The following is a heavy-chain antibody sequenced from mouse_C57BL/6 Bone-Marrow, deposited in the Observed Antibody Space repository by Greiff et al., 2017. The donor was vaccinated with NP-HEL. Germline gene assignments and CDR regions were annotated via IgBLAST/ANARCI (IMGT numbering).Heavy chain of an antibody. Sequence: QVQLQQSGAELVMPGASVKLSCKASGYTFTSYWMHWVKQRPGQGLEWIGEIDPSDSYTNYNQKFKGKSTLTVDKSSSTAYMQLSSLTSEDSAVYYCAREGHYYGSSWFAYWGQGTLVTVSA. CDR2: IDPSDSYT. V-gene: IGHV1-69*01. CDR1: GYTFTSYW. D-gene: IGHD1-1*01. CDR3: AREGHYYGSSWFAY. J-gene: IGHJ3*01.